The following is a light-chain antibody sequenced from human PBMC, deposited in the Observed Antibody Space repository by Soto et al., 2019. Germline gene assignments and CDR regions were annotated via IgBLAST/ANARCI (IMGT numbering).Light chain of an antibody. CDR3: QQYNNWPPIT. CDR1: QSVNSK. Sequence: EIVMTQSPATLSVSPGERVSLSCRASQSVNSKLAWYQQKPGQAPRLLIYGASTRATGIPARFSGSGSGTEFALTISSLQSEDFAVYFCQQYNNWPPITFGQGTRLEIK. J-gene: IGKJ5*01. CDR2: GAS. V-gene: IGKV3-15*01.